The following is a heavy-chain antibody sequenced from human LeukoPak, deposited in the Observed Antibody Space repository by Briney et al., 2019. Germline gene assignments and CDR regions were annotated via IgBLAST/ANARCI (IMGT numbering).Heavy chain of an antibody. J-gene: IGHJ4*02. CDR3: ARGGGYSSSWSY. CDR1: GGSINNNY. CDR2: IYYSGST. V-gene: IGHV4-59*01. D-gene: IGHD6-13*01. Sequence: SETLSLTCTVSGGSINNNYWNWIRQPPGKGLEWIGYIYYSGSTSYNPSLKSRVTISVDTSKSQFSLKLSSVTAADTAVYYCARGGGYSSSWSYWGQGTLVTVSS.